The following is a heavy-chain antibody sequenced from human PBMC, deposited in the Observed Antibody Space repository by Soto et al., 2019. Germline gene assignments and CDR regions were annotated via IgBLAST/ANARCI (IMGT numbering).Heavy chain of an antibody. CDR2: INSDGTKT. D-gene: IGHD5-12*01. CDR3: ATVATNSYNWLDP. CDR1: GFTFNTYW. Sequence: EVQLVESGGILVQPGGSLRLSCAASGFTFNTYWMHWVRQAPGKGLVWVSRINSDGTKTTYADSVKGRFTISRDNAKNTVYLKMNSLRAEDTAVYYCATVATNSYNWLDPWGQGTLVTVSS. J-gene: IGHJ5*02. V-gene: IGHV3-74*01.